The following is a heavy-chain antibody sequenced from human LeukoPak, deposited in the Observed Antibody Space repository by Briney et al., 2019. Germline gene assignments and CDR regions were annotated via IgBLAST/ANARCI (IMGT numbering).Heavy chain of an antibody. CDR1: GGSISSYY. CDR2: IYYSGST. J-gene: IGHJ4*02. CDR3: ARERMGIAVLPPDHYYFDY. D-gene: IGHD6-19*01. Sequence: SETLSLTCTVSGGSISSYYRSWIRQPPGKGLEWIGYIYYSGSTNYNPSLKSRVTISVDTSKNQFSLKLSSVTAADTAMYFCARERMGIAVLPPDHYYFDYWGQGTLVTVSS. V-gene: IGHV4-59*01.